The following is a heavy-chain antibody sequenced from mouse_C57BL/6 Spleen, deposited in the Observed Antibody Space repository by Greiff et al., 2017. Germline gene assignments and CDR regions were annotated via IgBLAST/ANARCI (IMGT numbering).Heavy chain of an antibody. CDR3: AKNPSITTVDWYFDV. D-gene: IGHD1-1*01. J-gene: IGHJ1*03. Sequence: VQLQQSGPGLVQPSQSLSITCTVSGFSLTSYGVHWVRQSPGKGLEWLGVIWRGGSTDYNAAFMSRLSITKDNSKSQVFFKMNSLQADDTAIYYCAKNPSITTVDWYFDVWGTGTTVTVSS. CDR1: GFSLTSYG. CDR2: IWRGGST. V-gene: IGHV2-5*01.